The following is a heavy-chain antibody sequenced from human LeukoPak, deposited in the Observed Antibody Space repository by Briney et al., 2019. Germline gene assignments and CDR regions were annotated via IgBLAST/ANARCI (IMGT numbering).Heavy chain of an antibody. J-gene: IGHJ6*02. CDR3: ARGEESHRHNPFSSGAWFGDLFKPADSYNHGMDV. D-gene: IGHD3-10*01. CDR2: ISTSTNYI. CDR1: GFTFSSYS. Sequence: PGGSLRLSCAASGFTFSSYSMNWVRQAPGKGLEWVSSISTSTNYIYYADSVKGRFTISRDNAKNSLYLQMNSLRAEDTAVYFCARGEESHRHNPFSSGAWFGDLFKPADSYNHGMDVWGQGTTVTVSS. V-gene: IGHV3-21*01.